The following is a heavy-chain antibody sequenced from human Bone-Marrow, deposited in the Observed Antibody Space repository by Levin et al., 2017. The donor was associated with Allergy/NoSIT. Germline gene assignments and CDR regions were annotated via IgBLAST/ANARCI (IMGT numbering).Heavy chain of an antibody. CDR2: ISYQGSNK. V-gene: IGHV3-30*04. Sequence: GSLRLSCAASGFTFSSYAMHWVRQAPGKGLEWVAVISYQGSNKYYSDSVQGRFTISRDNFQNTLFLQMDSLRLDDTAVYYCARAGHYSSGWHHYFDYWGQGTLVTVSS. CDR1: GFTFSSYA. J-gene: IGHJ4*02. D-gene: IGHD6-19*01. CDR3: ARAGHYSSGWHHYFDY.